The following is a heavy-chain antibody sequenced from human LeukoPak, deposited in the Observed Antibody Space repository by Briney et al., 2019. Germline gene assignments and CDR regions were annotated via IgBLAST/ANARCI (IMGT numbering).Heavy chain of an antibody. CDR1: GCTFSSYW. V-gene: IGHV3-7*01. D-gene: IGHD3-9*01. J-gene: IGHJ4*02. Sequence: GGSLRLSCAASGCTFSSYWMSWVRQAPGKGLEWVANINQDGSEEYYVDSVKGRFTISRDNAKNSLYLQMNSLRAEDTAVYYCARDVVSYYDILTGYYEGYYFDYWGQGTLVTVSS. CDR2: INQDGSEE. CDR3: ARDVVSYYDILTGYYEGYYFDY.